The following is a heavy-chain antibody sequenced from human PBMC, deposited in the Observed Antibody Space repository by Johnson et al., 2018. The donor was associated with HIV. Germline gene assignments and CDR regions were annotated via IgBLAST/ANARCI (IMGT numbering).Heavy chain of an antibody. CDR3: AKGWGRGTFSTDDSFDI. Sequence: QVQLVESGGGVVQPGRSLRLSCAASGFTFSSYGMHWVRQAPGKGLEWVAVISYDGSNKYYADSVKGRFTISRDNSKNTLYLQMNRLGAEDRAVYYCAKGWGRGTFSTDDSFDIWGQGTMVTVSS. CDR2: ISYDGSNK. V-gene: IGHV3-30*18. CDR1: GFTFSSYG. D-gene: IGHD1-26*01. J-gene: IGHJ3*02.